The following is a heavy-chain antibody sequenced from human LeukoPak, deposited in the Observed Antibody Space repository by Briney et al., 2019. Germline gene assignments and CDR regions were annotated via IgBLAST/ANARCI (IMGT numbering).Heavy chain of an antibody. CDR2: ISGSGGST. Sequence: GGSLRLSCAASGFTFSSYAMSWVRQAPGKGLEWVSAISGSGGSTYYADSVKGRFTISRDNSKNTLYLQMNSLRAEDTAVYYCAFQGGQRLVPRQGYWGQGTLVTVSS. D-gene: IGHD6-13*01. V-gene: IGHV3-23*01. CDR3: AFQGGQRLVPRQGY. J-gene: IGHJ4*02. CDR1: GFTFSSYA.